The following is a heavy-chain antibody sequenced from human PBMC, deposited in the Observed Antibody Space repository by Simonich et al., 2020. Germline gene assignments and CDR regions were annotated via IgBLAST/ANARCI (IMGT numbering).Heavy chain of an antibody. CDR2: ISSSRSDI. CDR3: AREQARGGAFDI. J-gene: IGHJ3*02. V-gene: IGHV3-21*01. Sequence: EVQLVESGGGLVKPGGSLRLSCAASGFTFSSYSMNWFRQAPGKGLDWVSSISSSRSDIYYADSVKGRFTISRDNAKNSLYLQMNSLRAEDTAVYYCAREQARGGAFDIWGQGTMVTVSS. D-gene: IGHD3-16*01. CDR1: GFTFSSYS.